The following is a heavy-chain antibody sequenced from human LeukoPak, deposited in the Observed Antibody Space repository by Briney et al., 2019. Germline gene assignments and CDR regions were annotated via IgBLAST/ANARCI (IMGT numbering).Heavy chain of an antibody. CDR1: DGSISNYY. CDR2: IYYGGRT. J-gene: IGHJ4*02. V-gene: IGHV4-59*12. Sequence: PSETLSLACTVSDGSISNYYWSWLRRPPGKGLEWIGYIYYGGRTNYNPSLKSRVTISIDTSKTQFSLKLSSVTAADTAVYYCARENWDAFDYWGQGTLVTVSS. CDR3: ARENWDAFDY. D-gene: IGHD7-27*01.